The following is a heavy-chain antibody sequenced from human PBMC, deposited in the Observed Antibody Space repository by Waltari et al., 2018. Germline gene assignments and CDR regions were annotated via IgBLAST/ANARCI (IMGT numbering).Heavy chain of an antibody. Sequence: EVQLLQSGAELVKPGTTVKISCKVYGYSFSDYYLHWVQQAPGKGLQWMGLIDPEDGETIYADNFRDTITLTADTSTNTAYLELNNVSSQDTAVFYCATALGDNISASRAFEIWGQGTMITVAS. CDR1: GYSFSDYY. CDR2: IDPEDGET. J-gene: IGHJ3*02. V-gene: IGHV1-69-2*01. CDR3: ATALGDNISASRAFEI. D-gene: IGHD1-20*01.